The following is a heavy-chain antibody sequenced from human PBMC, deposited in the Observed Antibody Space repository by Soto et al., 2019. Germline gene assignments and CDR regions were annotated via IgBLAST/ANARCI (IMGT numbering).Heavy chain of an antibody. V-gene: IGHV4-59*01. Sequence: QVLLQESGPGLVKPWETLSLTCSVSGGSIGRYSWNWIRQPPGKGLEWIGYVYYSGNTNYNPSFKSRVTISIDTSKNQVSMNLDSLTTADTALYYCVRSRDDWTQSRSFDSWGQGTLVTVST. CDR1: GGSIGRYS. CDR2: VYYSGNT. CDR3: VRSRDDWTQSRSFDS. D-gene: IGHD6-13*01. J-gene: IGHJ5*01.